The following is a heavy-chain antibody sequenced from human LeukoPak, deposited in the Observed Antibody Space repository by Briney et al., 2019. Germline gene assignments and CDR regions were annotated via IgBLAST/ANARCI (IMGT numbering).Heavy chain of an antibody. V-gene: IGHV1-2*02. J-gene: IGHJ1*01. CDR3: ARDHVDIVVVVAATPNHFQH. CDR2: INPNSGGT. CDR1: GGTFSSYA. Sequence: ASVKVSCKASGGTFSSYAISWVRQAPRQGLEWMGWINPNSGGTNYAQKFQGRVTMTRDTSISTAYMELSRLRSDDTAVYYCARDHVDIVVVVAATPNHFQHWGQGTLVTVSS. D-gene: IGHD2-15*01.